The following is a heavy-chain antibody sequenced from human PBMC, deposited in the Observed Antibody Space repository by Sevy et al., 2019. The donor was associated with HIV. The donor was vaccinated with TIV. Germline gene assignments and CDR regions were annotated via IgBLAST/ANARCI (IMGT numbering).Heavy chain of an antibody. CDR3: ATLIVGTSYLGL. D-gene: IGHD1-26*01. CDR1: GYRLSELS. J-gene: IGHJ4*02. CDR2: FDPEYDDP. Sequence: ASVKVSCNVSGYRLSELSTYWVRQTPAKGLEGMGGFDPEYDDPIYAQNFQGRVTMTEDTSTDSAYMELSSLTSEDTAVYYCATLIVGTSYLGLWGPGTLVTVSS. V-gene: IGHV1-24*01.